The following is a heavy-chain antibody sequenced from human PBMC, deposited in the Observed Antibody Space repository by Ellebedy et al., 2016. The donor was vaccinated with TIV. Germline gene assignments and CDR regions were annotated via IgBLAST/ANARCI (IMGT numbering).Heavy chain of an antibody. CDR2: ISNNADAT. CDR1: GFTFSSHA. J-gene: IGHJ4*02. V-gene: IGHV3-23*01. Sequence: GESLKISCAASGFTFSSHAMSWVRQAPGKGLEWVSVISNNADATYYADPVKGRFTISRDNSKSTLYLQMNSLRAEDTAVYYCAKKVGTGLSLDYWGQGMLVTVSS. D-gene: IGHD2/OR15-2a*01. CDR3: AKKVGTGLSLDY.